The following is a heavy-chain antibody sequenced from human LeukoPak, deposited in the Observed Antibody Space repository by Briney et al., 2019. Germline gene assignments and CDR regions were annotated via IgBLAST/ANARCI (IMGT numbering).Heavy chain of an antibody. V-gene: IGHV3-33*06. J-gene: IGHJ4*02. CDR1: GFTFFNYG. CDR2: IWYDGSYK. CDR3: AKVVQYTASTGTGLDY. Sequence: GGSLRLSCAASGFTFFNYGMHWFRKAPGKGLDWVAVIWYDGSYKYYADSVRGRFTISRDNSKNTLYLHMDSLRAEDTAIYYCAKVVQYTASTGTGLDYWGRGTLVTVSS. D-gene: IGHD6-13*01.